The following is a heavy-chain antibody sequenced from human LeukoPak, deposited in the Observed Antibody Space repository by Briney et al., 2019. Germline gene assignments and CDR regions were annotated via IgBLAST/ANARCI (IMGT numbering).Heavy chain of an antibody. CDR2: ISYDGSNK. CDR3: AKETDYGDYVDY. Sequence: PGGSLRLSCAASGFTFSSYGMHWVRQAPDKGLEWVAVISYDGSNKYYADSVKGRFTISRDNSKNTLYLQMNSLRAEDTAVYYCAKETDYGDYVDYWGQGTLVTVSS. D-gene: IGHD4-17*01. CDR1: GFTFSSYG. J-gene: IGHJ4*02. V-gene: IGHV3-30*18.